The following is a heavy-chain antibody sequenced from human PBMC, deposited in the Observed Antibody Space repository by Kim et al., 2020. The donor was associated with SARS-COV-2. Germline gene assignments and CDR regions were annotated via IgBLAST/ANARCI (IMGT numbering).Heavy chain of an antibody. V-gene: IGHV3-23*01. Sequence: EPVQGRFTISRDNAKNTLYLQMNSLRAEDTAVYYCAKTFVSSSPTYYFDYWGQGTLVTVSS. CDR3: AKTFVSSSPTYYFDY. J-gene: IGHJ4*02. D-gene: IGHD6-6*01.